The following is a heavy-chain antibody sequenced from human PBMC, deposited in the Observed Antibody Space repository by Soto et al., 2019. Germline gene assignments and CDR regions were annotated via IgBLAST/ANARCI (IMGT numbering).Heavy chain of an antibody. D-gene: IGHD6-13*01. CDR1: GFTFTTYA. CDR3: AKGYSSRQIYFDY. Sequence: GGSLRLSCAASGFTFTTYAIHWVRQAPGKGLEWVAVISNDGRGKYYADSVKGRFTISRDNSKNTLYLQMNSLRAEDTAVYYCAKGYSSRQIYFDYWGQGTLVTVSS. V-gene: IGHV3-30*04. CDR2: ISNDGRGK. J-gene: IGHJ4*02.